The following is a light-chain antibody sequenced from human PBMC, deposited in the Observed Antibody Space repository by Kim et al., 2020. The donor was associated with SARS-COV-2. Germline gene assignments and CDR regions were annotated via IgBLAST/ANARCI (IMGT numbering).Light chain of an antibody. J-gene: IGKJ4*01. CDR1: QSVSRSW. Sequence: QGERATLSCRASQSVSRSWLAWYQHKPGQAPRLLIFGAATRATGIPDRFSGSGSGTDFTLTISRLEPEDFAVYYCQQYGSSPPLTFGGGTKVDIK. CDR3: QQYGSSPPLT. CDR2: GAA. V-gene: IGKV3-20*01.